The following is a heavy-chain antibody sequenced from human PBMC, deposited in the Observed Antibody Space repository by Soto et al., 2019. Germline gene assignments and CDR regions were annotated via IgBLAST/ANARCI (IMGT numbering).Heavy chain of an antibody. J-gene: IGHJ4*02. CDR1: GFTFSSYA. CDR2: ISYDGSNK. D-gene: IGHD3-22*01. V-gene: IGHV3-30-3*01. CDR3: ARDRDYYDSSGYYTPFDY. Sequence: GGSLRLSCAASGFTFSSYAMHWVRQAPGKGLEWVAVISYDGSNKYYADSVKGRFTISRDNSKNTLYLQMNSLRAEDTAVYYCARDRDYYDSSGYYTPFDYWGQGTLVTVSS.